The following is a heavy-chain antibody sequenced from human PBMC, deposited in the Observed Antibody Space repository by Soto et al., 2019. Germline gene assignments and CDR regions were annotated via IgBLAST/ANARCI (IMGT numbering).Heavy chain of an antibody. D-gene: IGHD5-12*01. J-gene: IGHJ5*02. V-gene: IGHV3-53*02. CDR1: GFTVSSNY. CDR3: ARRSGGYVGWFDP. Sequence: EVQLVETGGGLIQPGGSLRLSCAASGFTVSSNYMSWVRQAPGKGLEWVSVIYSGGSTYYADSVKGRFTISRDNSKNTLYLQMNSLRAEDTAVYYCARRSGGYVGWFDPWGQGTLVTVSS. CDR2: IYSGGST.